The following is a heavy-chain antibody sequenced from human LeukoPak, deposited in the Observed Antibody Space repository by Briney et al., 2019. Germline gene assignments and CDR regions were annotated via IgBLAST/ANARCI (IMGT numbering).Heavy chain of an antibody. CDR2: IRYDGGNK. V-gene: IGHV3-30*02. D-gene: IGHD1-26*01. CDR1: GFTFSSYG. Sequence: PGGSLRLSCAASGFTFSSYGMHWVRQAPGKGLEWVAFIRYDGGNKYYADSVKGRFTISRDNSKNTLYLQMNSLRAEDTAVYYCARIEWERKPAGHYWGQGTLVTVSS. CDR3: ARIEWERKPAGHY. J-gene: IGHJ4*02.